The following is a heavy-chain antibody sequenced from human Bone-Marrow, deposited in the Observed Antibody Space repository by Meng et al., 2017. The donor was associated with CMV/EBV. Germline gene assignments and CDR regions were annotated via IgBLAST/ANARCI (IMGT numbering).Heavy chain of an antibody. D-gene: IGHD1-7*01. CDR3: AREARGSTGTLFFDY. Sequence: GESLKISCAASGFTVSSNYMSWVRQAPGKGLEWVSVIYSGGSTYYADSVKGRFTISRDNSKNTLYLQMNSLRAEDTAVYYCAREARGSTGTLFFDYWGQGTLVTVSS. CDR2: IYSGGST. CDR1: GFTVSSNY. V-gene: IGHV3-53*01. J-gene: IGHJ4*02.